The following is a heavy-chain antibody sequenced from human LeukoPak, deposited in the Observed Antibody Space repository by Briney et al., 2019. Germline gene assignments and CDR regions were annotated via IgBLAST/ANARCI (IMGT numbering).Heavy chain of an antibody. Sequence: GGSLRLSCAASGFTFSDHYMDWVRQAPGKGLEWVGRSRNKANSYSTTFGKSVKGRLTISRDESENSLYLQLNSLKTEDTGVYYCVRFSRGAMNYYMDVWGKGTTVTISS. J-gene: IGHJ6*03. CDR1: GFTFSDHY. V-gene: IGHV3-72*01. CDR3: VRFSRGAMNYYMDV. D-gene: IGHD3-10*01. CDR2: SRNKANSYST.